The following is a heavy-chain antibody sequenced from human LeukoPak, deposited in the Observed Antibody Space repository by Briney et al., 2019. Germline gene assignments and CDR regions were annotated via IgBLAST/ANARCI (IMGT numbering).Heavy chain of an antibody. D-gene: IGHD6-13*01. J-gene: IGHJ4*02. CDR2: ILYSGNA. CDR1: GGSISIGNYF. V-gene: IGHV4-39*01. Sequence: SETLSLTCTVSGGSISIGNYFWAWIRQPPGKGLESIGKILYSGNAYYNPSLKRWVTISVDASRNQVSLTLNSVTAGDTAVYYCASGYSTTLDFWGQGTLVTVSS. CDR3: ASGYSTTLDF.